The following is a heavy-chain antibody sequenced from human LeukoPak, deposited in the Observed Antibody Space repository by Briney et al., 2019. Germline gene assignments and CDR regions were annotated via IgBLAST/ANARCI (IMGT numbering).Heavy chain of an antibody. Sequence: PGGSLRLSCAASEFIFSSYGVHWVRQAPGKGLEWVAVIWYDGSNKYYADSVKGRFTISRDNSKNTLYLQMNSLRAEDTAVYYCAREDSSGWYGRTGDYYYYGMDVWGQGTTVTVSS. CDR2: IWYDGSNK. CDR3: AREDSSGWYGRTGDYYYYGMDV. CDR1: EFIFSSYG. D-gene: IGHD6-19*01. V-gene: IGHV3-33*01. J-gene: IGHJ6*02.